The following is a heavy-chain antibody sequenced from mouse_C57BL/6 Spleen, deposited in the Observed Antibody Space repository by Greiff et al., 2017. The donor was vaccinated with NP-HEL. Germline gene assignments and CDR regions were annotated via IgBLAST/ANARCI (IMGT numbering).Heavy chain of an antibody. CDR1: GYTFTSYW. J-gene: IGHJ2*01. CDR3: ARSGSSYGGDCC. CDR2: IDPSDSET. Sequence: QVQLQQPGAELVRPGSSVKLSCKASGYTFTSYWMPWVKQRPIQGLEWIGNIDPSDSETHYNQKFKDKATLTVDKSSSTAYMQLSSLTSEDSAVYDCARSGSSYGGDCCWGKGTTLTVA. D-gene: IGHD1-1*01. V-gene: IGHV1-52*01.